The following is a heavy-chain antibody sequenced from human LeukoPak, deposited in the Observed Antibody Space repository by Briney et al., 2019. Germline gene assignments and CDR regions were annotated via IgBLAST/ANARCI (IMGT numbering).Heavy chain of an antibody. CDR3: ARDLGNWNYPHATDY. V-gene: IGHV3-48*01. J-gene: IGHJ4*02. Sequence: GGSLRLSCAASGFTFSSYAMHWVRQAPGKGLEWVSYVSSSSSTKYYADSAKGRFTISRDNAKNSLYLQMNSLRADDTAVYFCARDLGNWNYPHATDYWGQGTLVTVSS. CDR2: VSSSSSTK. D-gene: IGHD1-7*01. CDR1: GFTFSSYA.